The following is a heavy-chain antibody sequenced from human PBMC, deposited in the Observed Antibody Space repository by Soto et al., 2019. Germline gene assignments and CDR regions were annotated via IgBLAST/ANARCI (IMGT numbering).Heavy chain of an antibody. CDR2: IYSGGST. V-gene: IGHV3-66*01. CDR3: AREVPSYYDILTGYSHSFDY. J-gene: IGHJ4*02. D-gene: IGHD3-9*01. CDR1: GFTVSSNY. Sequence: EVQLVESGGGLVQPGGSLRLSCAASGFTVSSNYMSWVRQAPGKGLEWVSVIYSGGSTYYADSVKGRFTISRDNSKNTLYLQMNSLRAEDTAVYYCAREVPSYYDILTGYSHSFDYWGQGTLDTVSS.